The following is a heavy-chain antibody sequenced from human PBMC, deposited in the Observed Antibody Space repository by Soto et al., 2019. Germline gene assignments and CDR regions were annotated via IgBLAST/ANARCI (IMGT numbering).Heavy chain of an antibody. J-gene: IGHJ6*02. CDR2: INPNSGGT. V-gene: IGHV1-2*02. CDR1: GYTFTGYY. CDR3: ARDLNYYYYGMDV. Sequence: PSVKVSCKASGYTFTGYYMHWVRQAPGQGLEWMGWINPNSGGTNYAQKFQGRVTMTRDTSISTAYMELSRLRSDDTAVYYCARDLNYYYYGMDVWGQGTTVTVSS.